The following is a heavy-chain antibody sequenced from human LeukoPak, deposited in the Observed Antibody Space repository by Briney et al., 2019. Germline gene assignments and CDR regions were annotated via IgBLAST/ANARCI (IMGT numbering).Heavy chain of an antibody. V-gene: IGHV4-59*11. Sequence: SETLSLTCTVSGDSINSHNWSWIRQPPGKGLEWIWYMSYIGGTNYNPSLKSRVTISMDTSKNQVSLKPRSVTAADTAIYSCARDSTGSHFDFWGLGTLVTVSS. D-gene: IGHD1-26*01. J-gene: IGHJ4*02. CDR2: MSYIGGT. CDR3: ARDSTGSHFDF. CDR1: GDSINSHN.